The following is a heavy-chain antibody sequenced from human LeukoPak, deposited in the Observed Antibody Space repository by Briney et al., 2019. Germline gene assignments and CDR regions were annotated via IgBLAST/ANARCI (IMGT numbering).Heavy chain of an antibody. J-gene: IGHJ3*01. CDR2: ITTNGGRT. V-gene: IGHV3-64*03. Sequence: GGSLRLSCAASGFTFSDHYLDWVRQAPGKGLEYVSGITTNGGRTYSADSVRDRFTISRDNSKNTLYLQMSSLRTEDTALFYCVKALDYYDGSGYGDAFDAWGQGTMVTVSS. D-gene: IGHD3-22*01. CDR1: GFTFSDHY. CDR3: VKALDYYDGSGYGDAFDA.